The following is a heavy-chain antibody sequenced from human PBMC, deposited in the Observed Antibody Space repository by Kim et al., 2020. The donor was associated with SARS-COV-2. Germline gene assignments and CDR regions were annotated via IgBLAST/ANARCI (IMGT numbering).Heavy chain of an antibody. V-gene: IGHV6-1*01. J-gene: IGHJ6*02. Sequence: AGSVNSRITINPDTSNNQISLKLNSVTPEDTAVYYCARDTLLGYYYGMDVWGQGTTVTVSS. CDR3: ARDTLLGYYYGMDV.